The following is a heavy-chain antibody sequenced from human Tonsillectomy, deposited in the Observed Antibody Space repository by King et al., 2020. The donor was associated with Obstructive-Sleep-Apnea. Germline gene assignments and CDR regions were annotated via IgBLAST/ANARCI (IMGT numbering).Heavy chain of an antibody. CDR3: ARAPMVRGIIRWFDP. J-gene: IGHJ5*02. V-gene: IGHV4-31*03. Sequence: QLQESGPGLVKPSQNLSLTCTVSGGSISSGDYYWSWIRQHPGKGLEWIGNIYYSGSTNYKPSLKSRVSISVDTSKNPFSLKLSSVTASDTAGYYCARAPMVRGIIRWFDPWGQGTLVTVSS. D-gene: IGHD3-10*01. CDR1: GGSISSGDYY. CDR2: IYYSGST.